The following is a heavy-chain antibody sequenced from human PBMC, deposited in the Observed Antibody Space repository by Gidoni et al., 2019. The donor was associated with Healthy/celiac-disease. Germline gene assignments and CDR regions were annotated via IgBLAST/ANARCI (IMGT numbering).Heavy chain of an antibody. D-gene: IGHD4-17*01. CDR3: ARGTTENWFDP. CDR2: INNSGST. V-gene: IGHV4-34*01. Sequence: QVQLQQWGAGLLKPSETLSLTCAVYGGSFSGYYWSWIRQPPGKGLEWIGEINNSGSTNYNPSLKGRVTISVDTSKNQCSLKLSSVTAADTAGYYCARGTTENWFDPWGQGTLVTVSS. CDR1: GGSFSGYY. J-gene: IGHJ5*02.